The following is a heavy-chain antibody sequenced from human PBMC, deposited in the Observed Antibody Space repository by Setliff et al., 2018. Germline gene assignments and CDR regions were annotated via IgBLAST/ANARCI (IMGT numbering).Heavy chain of an antibody. CDR3: ARDQGYCGSASCYALLWFDP. J-gene: IGHJ5*02. V-gene: IGHV4-61*09. D-gene: IGHD2-2*01. CDR2: IYSRGSM. CDR1: GGSITSGSHY. Sequence: SETLSLTCTVSGGSITSGSHYWSWIRQPAGKALEWIGQIYSRGSMNYNLSLKSRVTISMDTSKNQFSLKLTSVTAADTAVYYCARDQGYCGSASCYALLWFDPWGQGTLVTVS.